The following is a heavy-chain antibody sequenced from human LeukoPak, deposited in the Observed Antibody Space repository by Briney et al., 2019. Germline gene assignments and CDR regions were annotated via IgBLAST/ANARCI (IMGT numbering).Heavy chain of an antibody. CDR3: AMQYNCGGDRFPYYFDY. Sequence: ASVKVSCKASGYTFTAYYIHWVRQAPGQGLEWMGRISPSRGDTNYAQQFQGRVTMTRDTSITTAYMELSRLSSDDTAVYFCAMQYNCGGDRFPYYFDYWGQGALVTVSS. CDR2: ISPSRGDT. V-gene: IGHV1-2*06. CDR1: GYTFTAYY. J-gene: IGHJ4*02. D-gene: IGHD2-21*02.